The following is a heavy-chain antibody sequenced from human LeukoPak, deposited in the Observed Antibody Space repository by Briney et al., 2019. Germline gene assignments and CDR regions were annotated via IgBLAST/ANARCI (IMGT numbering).Heavy chain of an antibody. D-gene: IGHD1-26*01. J-gene: IGHJ4*02. Sequence: GASVKVSCKASGGTFSSYAISWVRQAPGQGREWMGWISAYNGNTNYAQKLQGRVTMTTDTSTRTAYLELRRLRSDDTAVYYCARDRGSGSYSNRYYFDYWGQGTLVTVSS. CDR3: ARDRGSGSYSNRYYFDY. V-gene: IGHV1-18*01. CDR1: GGTFSSYA. CDR2: ISAYNGNT.